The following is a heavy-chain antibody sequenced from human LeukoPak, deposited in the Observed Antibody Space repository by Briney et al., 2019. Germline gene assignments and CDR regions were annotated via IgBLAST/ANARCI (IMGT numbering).Heavy chain of an antibody. CDR1: GGSFSGYY. Sequence: SETLSLTCTVYGGSFSGYYWSWIRQPPGKGLEWIGEINQGGSPNYNPSLKSRVTISEDTSKKQFSLKLSSVTAADTAVYYCARGYCSGGSCYSYYYYNYMDVWGKGTTVTVSS. D-gene: IGHD2-15*01. J-gene: IGHJ6*03. V-gene: IGHV4-34*01. CDR3: ARGYCSGGSCYSYYYYNYMDV. CDR2: INQGGSP.